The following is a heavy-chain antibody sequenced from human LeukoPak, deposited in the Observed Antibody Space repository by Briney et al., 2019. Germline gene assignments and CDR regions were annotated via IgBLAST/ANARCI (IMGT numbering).Heavy chain of an antibody. D-gene: IGHD3-10*01. CDR2: ISSSSSTI. V-gene: IGHV3-48*01. J-gene: IGHJ4*02. CDR1: GFTFSSYS. Sequence: GGSLRLSCAASGFTFSSYSMSWVRQAPGKGLEWVSYISSSSSTIYYADSVKGRFTISRDNAKNSLYLQMNSLRAEDTAVYYCARDAYYYGSGSYYGYWGQGTLVTVSS. CDR3: ARDAYYYGSGSYYGY.